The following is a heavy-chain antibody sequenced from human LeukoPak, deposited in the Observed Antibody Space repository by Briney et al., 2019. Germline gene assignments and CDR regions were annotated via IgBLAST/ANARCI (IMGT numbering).Heavy chain of an antibody. D-gene: IGHD3-10*01. CDR3: ARPLWFGGWNDAFDI. CDR2: IYTSGST. J-gene: IGHJ3*02. CDR1: GGSISSYY. Sequence: SETLSLTCTVSGGSISSYYWSWIRQPAGKGLEWIGRIYTSGSTNYNPSLKSRVTMSVDTSKNQLSLKLSSVTAADTAVYYCARPLWFGGWNDAFDIWGQGTMVTVSS. V-gene: IGHV4-4*07.